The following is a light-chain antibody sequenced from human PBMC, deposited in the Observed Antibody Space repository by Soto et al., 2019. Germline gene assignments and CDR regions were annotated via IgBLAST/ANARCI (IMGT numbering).Light chain of an antibody. CDR2: GAS. J-gene: IGKJ3*01. CDR1: QSVSSSD. V-gene: IGKV3-20*01. CDR3: QQYGRSPFT. Sequence: EIVLTQSPGILSLSPGERATLSCMASQSVSSSDLAWYQQKPGQAPRLLTYGASSRATGIPGRFSGSGSGTDFTLTISRLEPEDFELYYCQQYGRSPFTFGPATKVDIK.